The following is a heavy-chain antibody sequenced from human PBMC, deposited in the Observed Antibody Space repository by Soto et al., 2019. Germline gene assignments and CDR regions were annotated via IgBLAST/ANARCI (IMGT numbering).Heavy chain of an antibody. CDR3: AVGISHSTGYYYGMDV. J-gene: IGHJ6*02. V-gene: IGHV1-46*02. Sequence: SVEVSCKASGYTFDSSSRRWVRQETGQGLEWMGIINPSGGSTSYAQKFQGRVTMTRDTSTSTVYMELSSLRSEDTAVYYCAVGISHSTGYYYGMDVWGQGTTVTVSS. D-gene: IGHD1-20*01. CDR1: GYTFDSSS. CDR2: INPSGGST.